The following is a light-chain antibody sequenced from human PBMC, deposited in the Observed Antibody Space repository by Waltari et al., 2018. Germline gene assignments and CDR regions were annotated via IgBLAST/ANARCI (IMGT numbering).Light chain of an antibody. J-gene: IGLJ3*02. Sequence: QSALTQPASVSGSPGQSITISCTGTSSDVGNYNLVSWYQQHPGRAPKLIIYAVSERPSGVSNRFSGSKSANTASLTVSGLQAEDEADYYCCSYAGRTTGVFGGGTNLTVL. CDR3: CSYAGRTTGV. CDR1: SSDVGNYNL. CDR2: AVS. V-gene: IGLV2-23*02.